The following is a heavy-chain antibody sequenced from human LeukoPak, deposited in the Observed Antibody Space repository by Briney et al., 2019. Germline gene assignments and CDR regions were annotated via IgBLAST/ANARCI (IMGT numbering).Heavy chain of an antibody. CDR3: ARADDGANSWVNH. V-gene: IGHV3-74*01. CDR1: GFTFNSYS. D-gene: IGHD4-23*01. CDR2: INSDGSGT. J-gene: IGHJ5*02. Sequence: GGSVRLSCAASGFTFNSYSMNWVRQAPGKGLVWISRINSDGSGTSYADSVKGRFTISRDNAKNTLYLQMNSLRAEDTAVYYCARADDGANSWVNHWAQGTVLTVSS.